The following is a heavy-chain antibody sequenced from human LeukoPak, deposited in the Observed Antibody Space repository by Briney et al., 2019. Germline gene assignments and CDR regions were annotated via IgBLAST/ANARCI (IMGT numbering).Heavy chain of an antibody. CDR1: GGSFSGYY. V-gene: IGHV4-34*01. J-gene: IGHJ2*01. Sequence: SETLSLTCAVYGGSFSGYYWSWIRQPPGKGLEWIGEINHSGSANYIPSLKSRVTISVDTSKNQFSLKLSSVTAADTAVYYCARDRYYLLGWNFDLWGRGTLVTVSS. CDR2: INHSGSA. D-gene: IGHD3-10*01. CDR3: ARDRYYLLGWNFDL.